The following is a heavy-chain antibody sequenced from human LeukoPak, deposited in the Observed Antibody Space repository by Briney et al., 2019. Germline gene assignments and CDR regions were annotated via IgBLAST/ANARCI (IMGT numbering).Heavy chain of an antibody. J-gene: IGHJ4*02. CDR3: VKGQYYYGSGSYYGDY. CDR2: ISSNGGST. CDR1: GLTFSSYA. Sequence: PGGSLRLSCSASGLTFSSYAMHWVRQAPGKGLEYVSAISSNGGSTYYADSVKGRFTISRDNSKNTLYLQMSSLRAEDTAVYYCVKGQYYYGSGSYYGDYWGQGTLVTVSS. D-gene: IGHD3-10*01. V-gene: IGHV3-64D*06.